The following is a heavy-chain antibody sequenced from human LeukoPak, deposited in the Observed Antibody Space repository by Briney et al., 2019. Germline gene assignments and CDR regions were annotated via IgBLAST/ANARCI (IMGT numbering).Heavy chain of an antibody. Sequence: GGSLRLSCAASGFTFDDYGMNWVRQAPGKGLEWVAFIWSDGSNKYYADSVKGRYTISRDNSKNTLYLQMNSLRPEDTAVYYCAKSLGATRGYFEHWGQGTLVTVSS. CDR2: IWSDGSNK. CDR1: GFTFDDYG. D-gene: IGHD1-26*01. CDR3: AKSLGATRGYFEH. J-gene: IGHJ4*02. V-gene: IGHV3-30*02.